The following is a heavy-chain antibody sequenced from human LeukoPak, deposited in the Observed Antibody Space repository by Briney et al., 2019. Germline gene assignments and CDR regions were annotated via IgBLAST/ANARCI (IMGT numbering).Heavy chain of an antibody. V-gene: IGHV4-59*01. CDR2: IYYSGST. CDR1: GGSISSYY. CDR3: AREVTIFGVAHYYFDY. J-gene: IGHJ4*02. Sequence: SETLSLTCTVSGGSISSYYWSWIRQPPGKGLEWMGYIYYSGSTNYNPSLKSRVTISVDTSKNQFSLKLSSVTAADTAVYYCAREVTIFGVAHYYFDYWGQGTLVTVSS. D-gene: IGHD3-3*01.